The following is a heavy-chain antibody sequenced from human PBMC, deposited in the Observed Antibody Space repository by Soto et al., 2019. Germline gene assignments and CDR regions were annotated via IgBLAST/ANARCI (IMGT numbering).Heavy chain of an antibody. Sequence: SETLSLTCAVYGGSFSGYYWSWIRQPPGKGLEWIGEINHSGSTNYNPSLKSRVTISVDTSKNQFSLKLSSVTTADTAVYYCASLGRAAISFLGYMDVWGKGTTVTVSS. V-gene: IGHV4-34*01. CDR3: ASLGRAAISFLGYMDV. CDR2: INHSGST. CDR1: GGSFSGYY. D-gene: IGHD2-2*01. J-gene: IGHJ6*03.